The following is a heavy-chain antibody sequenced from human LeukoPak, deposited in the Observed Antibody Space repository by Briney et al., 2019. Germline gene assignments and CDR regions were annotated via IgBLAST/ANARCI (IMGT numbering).Heavy chain of an antibody. V-gene: IGHV3-30*18. CDR3: AKDGSFDY. CDR2: ISYDGSNK. Sequence: GRSLRLSCAASGFTFSSYGMHWVRQAPGKGLEWVAVISYDGSNKYYADSVKGRFTISRDNSKNTLYLQMNSLRAEDTAVYYRAKDGSFDYWGQGTLVTVSS. D-gene: IGHD2-2*03. CDR1: GFTFSSYG. J-gene: IGHJ4*02.